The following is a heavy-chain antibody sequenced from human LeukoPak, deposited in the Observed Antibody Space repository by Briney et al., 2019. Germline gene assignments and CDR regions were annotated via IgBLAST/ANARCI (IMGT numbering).Heavy chain of an antibody. D-gene: IGHD1-26*01. CDR3: ARRRSGSYIDY. V-gene: IGHV5-51*01. Sequence: GESLKISCKGSGYIFTSYWIGWVRQMPGKGLEWMGIIYPSDSETRYSPSFQGQVTISVDKSISTAYLQWRRLKASETAMYYCARRRSGSYIDYWGQGTLVTVSS. J-gene: IGHJ4*02. CDR2: IYPSDSET. CDR1: GYIFTSYW.